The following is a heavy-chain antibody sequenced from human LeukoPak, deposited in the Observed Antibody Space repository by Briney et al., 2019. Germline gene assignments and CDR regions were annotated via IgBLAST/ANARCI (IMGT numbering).Heavy chain of an antibody. CDR3: ARESYDSSGWEALVI. CDR2: IYSGGST. J-gene: IGHJ3*02. CDR1: GFTVSSNY. D-gene: IGHD3-22*01. Sequence: GGSLTLSCAASGFTVSSNYMSWVRPAPGKGLAWVSVIYSGGSTYYADCVKGRFTISRDNSKNTLYLQMNSLRAEDTAVYYCARESYDSSGWEALVIWGQGTMVTVSS. V-gene: IGHV3-53*01.